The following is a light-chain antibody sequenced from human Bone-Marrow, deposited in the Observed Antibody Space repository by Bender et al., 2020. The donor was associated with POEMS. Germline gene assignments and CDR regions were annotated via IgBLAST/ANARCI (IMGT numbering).Light chain of an antibody. CDR1: YSDVGRYNR. CDR2: EDN. CDR3: CSFAGADNWV. V-gene: IGLV2-23*01. J-gene: IGLJ3*02. Sequence: QSALTQPASVSGSPGQSITISCTGTYSDVGRYNRVSWYQHHPAKAPNLIIYEDNKRPSGVSDRFSGSKSGSTASLTISGLQAEDEADYYCCSFAGADNWVFGGGTQLTVL.